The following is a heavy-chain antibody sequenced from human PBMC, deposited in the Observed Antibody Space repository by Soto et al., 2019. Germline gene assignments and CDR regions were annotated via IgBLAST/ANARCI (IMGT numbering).Heavy chain of an antibody. CDR1: GGSISNGDYY. CDR2: IYHSGST. CDR3: AREGVGARYFYGLDV. Sequence: LSLTCTVSGGSISNGDYYWSWIRQPPGKGLEWIGYIYHSGSTYYNPSLKSRVTISVDTSKNEFSLKLSSVTAADTAVYYCAREGVGARYFYGLDVWGQGTTVTVSS. J-gene: IGHJ6*02. D-gene: IGHD1-26*01. V-gene: IGHV4-30-4*01.